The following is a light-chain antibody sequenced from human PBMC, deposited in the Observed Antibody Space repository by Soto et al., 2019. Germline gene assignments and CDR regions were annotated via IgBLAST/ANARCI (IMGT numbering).Light chain of an antibody. Sequence: DIQMTQSPSTLSASVGDRITITCRASQSVSRRLAWFQQKPGKAPKLLIYDASSLESGVPSRFSGVGSGTEFTLTISSLQPDDCAPYYCHTYNSYSLHTFGQGTKLESK. CDR3: HTYNSYSLHT. CDR1: QSVSRR. J-gene: IGKJ2*01. V-gene: IGKV1-5*01. CDR2: DAS.